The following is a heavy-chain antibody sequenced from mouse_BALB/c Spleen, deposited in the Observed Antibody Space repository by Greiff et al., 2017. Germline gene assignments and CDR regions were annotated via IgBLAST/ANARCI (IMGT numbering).Heavy chain of an antibody. V-gene: IGHV14-3*02. CDR2: IDPANGNT. CDR1: GFNIKDTY. J-gene: IGHJ3*01. CDR3: ALSTTVVAGAY. D-gene: IGHD1-1*01. Sequence: VQLQQSGAELVKPGASVKLSCTASGFNIKDTYMHWVKQRPEQGLEWIGRIDPANGNTKYDPKFQGKATITADTSSNTAYLQLSRLTSEDTAVYYCALSTTVVAGAYWGQGTLVTVSA.